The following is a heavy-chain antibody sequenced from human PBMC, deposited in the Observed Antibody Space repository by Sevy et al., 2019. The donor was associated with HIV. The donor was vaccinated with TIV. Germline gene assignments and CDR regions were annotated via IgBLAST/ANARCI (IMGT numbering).Heavy chain of an antibody. CDR2: IYSGGST. D-gene: IGHD1-26*01. CDR1: GFTVSSNY. J-gene: IGHJ6*02. CDR3: ARDLGVGATIADV. V-gene: IGHV3-53*01. Sequence: GGSLRLSCAASGFTVSSNYMSWVRQAPGKGLEWVSVIYSGGSTYYADSVKGRFTISRDNSKNTLYLQMNSLRAEDTAMYYCARDLGVGATIADVWGQGTTVTVSS.